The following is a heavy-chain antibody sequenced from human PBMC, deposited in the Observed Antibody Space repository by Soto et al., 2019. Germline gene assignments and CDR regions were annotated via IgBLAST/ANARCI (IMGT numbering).Heavy chain of an antibody. CDR3: ARDTAEQWLVPTYFDY. Sequence: ASVKVSCKASGYTFTSYAVHWVRQAPGQRLEWMGWINAGNGNTKYSQKFQGRVTMTRDTSTSTVYMELSSLRSEDTAVYYCARDTAEQWLVPTYFDYWGQGTLVTVSS. CDR2: INAGNGNT. D-gene: IGHD6-19*01. CDR1: GYTFTSYA. V-gene: IGHV1-3*01. J-gene: IGHJ4*02.